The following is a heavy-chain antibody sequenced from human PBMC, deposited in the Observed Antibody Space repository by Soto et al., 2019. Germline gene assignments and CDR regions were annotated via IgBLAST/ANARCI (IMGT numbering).Heavy chain of an antibody. D-gene: IGHD3-10*01. CDR3: ARARISDGSNYYGSGSYYNEDYYYGMDV. CDR2: MYYSGST. Sequence: TSQTLSLTCTVSVGSISSGDYNWSWILQPHGKGMEWIGYMYYSGSTYYNPSLKSRVTISVDTSKNQFSLKLSSVTAADTAVYYCARARISDGSNYYGSGSYYNEDYYYGMDVWGQGTTVTGSS. V-gene: IGHV4-30-4*08. J-gene: IGHJ6*02. CDR1: VGSISSGDYN.